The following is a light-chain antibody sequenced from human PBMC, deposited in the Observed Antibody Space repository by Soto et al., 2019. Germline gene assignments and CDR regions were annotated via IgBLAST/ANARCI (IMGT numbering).Light chain of an antibody. CDR3: QQYGSSPRT. J-gene: IGKJ1*01. V-gene: IGKV3-11*01. Sequence: EIVLTQSPATLSLSPGXRATLSCRASQSVSSYLAWYQQKPGQAPRLLIYDASNRATGIPARFSGSGSGTDFTLTISSLEPEDFAVYYCQQYGSSPRTFGQGTKVDIK. CDR1: QSVSSY. CDR2: DAS.